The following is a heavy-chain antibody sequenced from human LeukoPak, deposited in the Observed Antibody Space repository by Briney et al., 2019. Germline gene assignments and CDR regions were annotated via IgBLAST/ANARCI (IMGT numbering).Heavy chain of an antibody. D-gene: IGHD2-2*01. Sequence: SETLSLTCAVYGGSFSGYYWSWIRQPPGKGLEWIGEINHSGSTNYNPSLKSRVTISVDTSKNQFSLKLSSVTAADTAVYYCARLPHILVVPAAMSWQAIGPYYYYMDVWGKGTTVTVSS. V-gene: IGHV4-34*01. CDR3: ARLPHILVVPAAMSWQAIGPYYYYMDV. J-gene: IGHJ6*03. CDR2: INHSGST. CDR1: GGSFSGYY.